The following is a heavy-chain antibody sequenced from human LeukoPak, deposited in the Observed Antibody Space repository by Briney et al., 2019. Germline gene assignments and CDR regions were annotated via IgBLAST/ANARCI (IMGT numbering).Heavy chain of an antibody. Sequence: SWIRQPPGKGLEWIGYIYYSGSTNYNPSLKSRVTISVDTSKNQFSLKLSSVTAADTAVYYCARVLGRAAANFDYWGQGTLVTVSS. J-gene: IGHJ4*02. CDR3: ARVLGRAAANFDY. CDR2: IYYSGST. D-gene: IGHD6-13*01. V-gene: IGHV4-59*01.